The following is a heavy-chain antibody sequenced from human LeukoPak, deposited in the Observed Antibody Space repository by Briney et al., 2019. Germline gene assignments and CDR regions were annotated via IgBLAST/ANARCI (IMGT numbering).Heavy chain of an antibody. CDR1: GGTFSSYA. D-gene: IGHD3-22*01. V-gene: IGHV1-69*13. CDR3: ARGVFDSSGYFKD. CDR2: IIPIFGTA. J-gene: IGHJ4*02. Sequence: SVKVSCKASGGTFSSYAISWVRQAPGQGLEWMGGIIPIFGTANYAQKFQGRVTITADESTSTAHMELSSLRSEDTAVYYCARGVFDSSGYFKDWGQGTLVTVSS.